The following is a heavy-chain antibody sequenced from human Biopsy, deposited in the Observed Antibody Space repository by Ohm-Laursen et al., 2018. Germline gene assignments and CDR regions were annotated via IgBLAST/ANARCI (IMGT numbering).Heavy chain of an antibody. J-gene: IGHJ5*02. CDR1: GHTLTGHY. CDR3: ARDSGDVSGNYGGCFDP. CDR2: MKPDSGGT. D-gene: IGHD3-10*01. Sequence: SVKVSCKTSGHTLTGHYMHWVRQAPGQGPEWMGWMKPDSGGTKYAQKFQGRITMTRDTSISTAYMELSSLRSDDTAVYYCARDSGDVSGNYGGCFDPWGQGTLVTVSS. V-gene: IGHV1-2*02.